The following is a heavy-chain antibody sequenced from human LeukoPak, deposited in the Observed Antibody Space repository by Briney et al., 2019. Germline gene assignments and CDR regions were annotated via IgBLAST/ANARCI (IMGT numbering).Heavy chain of an antibody. V-gene: IGHV3-30*18. J-gene: IGHJ6*02. D-gene: IGHD4-17*01. CDR3: ANTEGCYYYGTDV. Sequence: GGSLRLSCAASGFTFSSYGMHCVRQAPGKGLEWVAVISYDGSNKYYADSVRGRFTISRDNSKNTLYLQMNSLRAEDTAVYYCANTEGCYYYGTDVWGQGTTVTVSS. CDR1: GFTFSSYG. CDR2: ISYDGSNK.